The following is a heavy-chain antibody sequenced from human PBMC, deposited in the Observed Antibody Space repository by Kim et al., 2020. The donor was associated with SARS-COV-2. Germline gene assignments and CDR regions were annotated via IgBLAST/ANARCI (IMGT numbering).Heavy chain of an antibody. D-gene: IGHD5-18*01. J-gene: IGHJ4*02. CDR2: INYSGTT. CDR3: ARDRGYKYGPIDS. CDR1: GGSASSDDYY. Sequence: SETLSLTCTVSGGSASSDDYYWSWIRQPPGKGLEWIGYINYSGTTIYSPSLNSRVTISVGTSQNQFSLKLTSVTAADTAMYYCARDRGYKYGPIDSWCQG. V-gene: IGHV4-61*08.